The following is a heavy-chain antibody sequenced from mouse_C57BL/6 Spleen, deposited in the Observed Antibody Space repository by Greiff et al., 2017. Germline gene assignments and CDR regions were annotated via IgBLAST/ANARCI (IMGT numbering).Heavy chain of an antibody. V-gene: IGHV1-82*01. J-gene: IGHJ2*01. CDR1: GYAFSSSW. Sequence: VQVVESGPELVKPGASVKISCKASGYAFSSSWMNGVKQRPGKGLEWIGRIYPGDGDTNYNGKFKGKATLTEDKSTSPAYMQLSSLTSEDSAVYFCARQRYGNFDYWGQGTTLTVSS. D-gene: IGHD2-10*02. CDR2: IYPGDGDT. CDR3: ARQRYGNFDY.